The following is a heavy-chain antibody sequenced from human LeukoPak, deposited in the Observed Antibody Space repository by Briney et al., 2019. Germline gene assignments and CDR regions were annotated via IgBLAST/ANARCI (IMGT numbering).Heavy chain of an antibody. CDR2: IIPIFGTA. Sequence: EASVKVSCKASGGTFSSYAISRVRQAPGQGLEWMGGIIPIFGTANYAQKFQGRVTITADESTSTAYMELSSLRSEDTAVYYCARASGVATVNDVFDIWGQGTMVTVSS. D-gene: IGHD4-17*01. J-gene: IGHJ3*02. CDR3: ARASGVATVNDVFDI. V-gene: IGHV1-69*13. CDR1: GGTFSSYA.